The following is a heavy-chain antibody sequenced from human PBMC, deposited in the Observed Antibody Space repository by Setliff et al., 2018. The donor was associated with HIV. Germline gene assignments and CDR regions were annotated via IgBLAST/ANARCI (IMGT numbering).Heavy chain of an antibody. D-gene: IGHD5-12*01. CDR1: GGSFSGYY. CDR3: ARHGGYDFNY. J-gene: IGHJ4*02. Sequence: SEALSLTCAVYGGSFSGYYWSWIRQPPGKGLEWIGYIYHNGSTYYNPSLKSRVTMSVDTSNDHFSLKLTSLTAADTAVYYCARHGGYDFNYWGQGTLVTVSS. V-gene: IGHV4-34*01. CDR2: IYHNGST.